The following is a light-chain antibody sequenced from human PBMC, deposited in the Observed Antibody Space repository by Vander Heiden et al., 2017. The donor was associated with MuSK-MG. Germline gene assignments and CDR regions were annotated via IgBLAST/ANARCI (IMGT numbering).Light chain of an antibody. V-gene: IGKV1-6*01. CDR2: AAS. Sequence: IQMTQSPSSLSASVGDRVAITCRASQGIRNDLAWYQQKPGEAPKLLIYAASRLQSGVPSRFSGSGSGTYFTLIISRLQPEDVATYYCRQDYGYPRTFGQGTKV. CDR3: RQDYGYPRT. J-gene: IGKJ1*01. CDR1: QGIRND.